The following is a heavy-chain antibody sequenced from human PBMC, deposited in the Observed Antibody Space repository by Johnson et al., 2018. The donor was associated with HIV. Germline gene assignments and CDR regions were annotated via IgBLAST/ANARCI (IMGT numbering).Heavy chain of an antibody. Sequence: EVQLVESGGGLVQPGGSLRLSCAASGFTFSSYWMSWVRQAPGQGLEYVSAISSNGGSTYYAHSVKGRFTISRDNSKNTLYLQMNSLRAEDTAVYYCTKGRIFGVVMEAFDIWGQGTMVTVSS. V-gene: IGHV3-64*01. J-gene: IGHJ3*02. D-gene: IGHD3-3*01. CDR3: TKGRIFGVVMEAFDI. CDR2: ISSNGGST. CDR1: GFTFSSYW.